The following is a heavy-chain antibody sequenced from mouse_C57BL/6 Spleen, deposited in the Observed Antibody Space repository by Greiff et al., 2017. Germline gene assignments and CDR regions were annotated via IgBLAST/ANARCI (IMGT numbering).Heavy chain of an antibody. V-gene: IGHV1-53*01. CDR1: GYTFTSYW. CDR3: ASLSYGSSYLYYYAMDY. Sequence: QVQLQQPGTELVKPGASVKLSCKASGYTFTSYWMHWVKQRPGQGLEWIGNINPSNGGTNYNEKFKSKATLTVDKSSSTAYLQLSSLTSEDSAVYYCASLSYGSSYLYYYAMDYWGQGTSVTVSS. CDR2: INPSNGGT. J-gene: IGHJ4*01. D-gene: IGHD1-1*01.